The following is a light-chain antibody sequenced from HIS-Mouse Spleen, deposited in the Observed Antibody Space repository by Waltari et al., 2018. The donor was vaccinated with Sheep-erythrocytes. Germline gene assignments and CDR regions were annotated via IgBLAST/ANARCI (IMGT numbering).Light chain of an antibody. V-gene: IGLV2-14*02. CDR2: DVS. Sequence: QSALTQPASVSGSPGQSITISCTGTSSDVGSYNLFSWYQQHPGKAPKLMIYDVSNRPSGVSNRFSGSKSGNTASLTISGLQAEDEADYYCSSYTSSSSYVFGTGTKVTVL. CDR3: SSYTSSSSYV. CDR1: SSDVGSYNL. J-gene: IGLJ1*01.